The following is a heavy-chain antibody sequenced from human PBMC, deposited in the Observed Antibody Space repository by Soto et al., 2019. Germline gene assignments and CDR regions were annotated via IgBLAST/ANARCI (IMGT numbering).Heavy chain of an antibody. Sequence: QVQLVQSGAEVKKPAASVNVSCKASGYTFTSYGISWVRQAPGQGLQWVGWISAYNGNTNYAQKLQGRVTMTRDTATTTAYMELRSLRSDDTAVYYCARSLGSSSWYDYWGQGTLVTVSS. CDR3: ARSLGSSSWYDY. J-gene: IGHJ4*02. V-gene: IGHV1-18*01. CDR2: ISAYNGNT. D-gene: IGHD6-13*01. CDR1: GYTFTSYG.